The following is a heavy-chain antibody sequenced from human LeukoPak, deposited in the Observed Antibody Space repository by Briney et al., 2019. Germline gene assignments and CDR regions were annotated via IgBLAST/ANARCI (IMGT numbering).Heavy chain of an antibody. J-gene: IGHJ4*02. CDR3: ARTTADTISALDY. CDR2: IRYDGSNK. CDR1: GSTFNSYG. Sequence: PGGSLRLSCAASGSTFNSYGMHWVRQAPGKGLEWVAFIRYDGSNKYYADSVKGRFTISRDNSKNTLYLQMNSLRAEDTAVYHCARTTADTISALDYWGQGTLVTVSS. V-gene: IGHV3-30*02. D-gene: IGHD2-15*01.